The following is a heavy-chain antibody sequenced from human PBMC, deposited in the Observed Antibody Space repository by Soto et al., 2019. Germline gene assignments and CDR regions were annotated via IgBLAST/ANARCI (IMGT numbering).Heavy chain of an antibody. Sequence: QVQLVESGGGVVQPGRSLRLSCAASAFTFNNYGMHWVRQAPGKGLEWVAAISYDGSNKYYADSVKGRFTISSDNSQKPMYLQMNSLRAEATAVYYCADGRYEDTPVTNQFDYWGQGTLVTVSS. CDR2: ISYDGSNK. D-gene: IGHD1-26*01. J-gene: IGHJ4*02. CDR3: ADGRYEDTPVTNQFDY. V-gene: IGHV3-30*03. CDR1: AFTFNNYG.